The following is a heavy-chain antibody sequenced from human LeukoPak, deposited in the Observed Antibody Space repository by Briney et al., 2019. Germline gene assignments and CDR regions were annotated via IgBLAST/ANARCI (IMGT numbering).Heavy chain of an antibody. J-gene: IGHJ4*02. CDR3: ARRLAPSSREYYFDY. CDR2: IYPGDSDT. CDR1: GYSFTSYW. Sequence: GESLKISCKGSGYSFTSYWIGWVRQMPGKGLEWMGIIYPGDSDTRYSPSFQGQVTISADKSISTAYLQWSSLKASDTAMYYRARRLAPSSREYYFDYWGQGTLVTVSS. D-gene: IGHD6-6*01. V-gene: IGHV5-51*01.